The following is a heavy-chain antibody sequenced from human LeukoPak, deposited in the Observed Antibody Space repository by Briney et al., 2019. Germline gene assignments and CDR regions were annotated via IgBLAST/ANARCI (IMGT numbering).Heavy chain of an antibody. Sequence: TPSETLSLTCTVSGGSMSNYYWSWIRQPPGKGLEWIGYIYYTGSAAYNPSLKSRVTISVDTSKSHFSLKLTSVTAADTAVYYCARFDGPNDAFDIWGQGTMVTVSS. J-gene: IGHJ3*02. CDR1: GGSMSNYY. V-gene: IGHV4-59*08. CDR3: ARFDGPNDAFDI. D-gene: IGHD5-24*01. CDR2: IYYTGSA.